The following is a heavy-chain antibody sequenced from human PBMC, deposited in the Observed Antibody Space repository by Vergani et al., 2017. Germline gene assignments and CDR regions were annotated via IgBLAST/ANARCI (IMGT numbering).Heavy chain of an antibody. CDR2: IYYSGST. D-gene: IGHD3-9*01. Sequence: QLQLQESGPGLVKPSETLSLTCTVSGGSISSSSYYWGWIRQPPGKGLEWIGSIYYSGSTYYNPSLKSRVTISVDTSKNHFSLKLSSVTAADTAVYYCAREKTYYDILTGRNKLRYFDYWGQGTLVTVSS. CDR3: AREKTYYDILTGRNKLRYFDY. CDR1: GGSISSSSYY. J-gene: IGHJ4*02. V-gene: IGHV4-39*07.